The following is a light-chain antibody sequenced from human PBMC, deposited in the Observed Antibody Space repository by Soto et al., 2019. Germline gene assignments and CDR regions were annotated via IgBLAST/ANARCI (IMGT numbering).Light chain of an antibody. Sequence: QSVLTQPASVSGSPGQSITISCTGTSSDVGSYNLFSWYQQHPGKAPKLMIYEGSKRASGVSNRFSGSKSGNTASLTISGPQAEDEADYYCCSYAGSSTFVFGTGTKVTV. CDR3: CSYAGSSTFV. V-gene: IGLV2-23*01. CDR2: EGS. CDR1: SSDVGSYNL. J-gene: IGLJ1*01.